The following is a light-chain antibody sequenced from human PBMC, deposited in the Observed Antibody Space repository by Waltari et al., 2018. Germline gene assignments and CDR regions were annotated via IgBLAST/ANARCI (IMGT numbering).Light chain of an antibody. CDR2: DVN. J-gene: IGLJ3*02. Sequence: QSALTPPASVSGSPGQSITISCTGTSSDVGTYDLVSWYHQHPGKAPKLMIHDVNKRPSGVSPRFSGSKSGNTASLTISGLQAEDEADYYCCSFADSSASWVFGGGTKLTVL. CDR3: CSFADSSASWV. CDR1: SSDVGTYDL. V-gene: IGLV2-23*02.